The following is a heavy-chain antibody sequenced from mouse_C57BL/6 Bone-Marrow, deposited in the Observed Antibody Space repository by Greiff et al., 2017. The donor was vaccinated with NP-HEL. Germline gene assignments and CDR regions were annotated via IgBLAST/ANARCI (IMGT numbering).Heavy chain of an antibody. CDR3: VRQTSTMVKGYAMDY. Sequence: DVMLVESGGGLVQPKGSLKLSCAASGFSFNTYAMNWVRQAPGKGLEWVARIRSKSNNYATYYADSVKDRFTISRDDSESMLYLQMNNLKTEDTAMYYCVRQTSTMVKGYAMDYWGQGTSVTVSS. CDR1: GFSFNTYA. J-gene: IGHJ4*01. CDR2: IRSKSNNYAT. D-gene: IGHD2-2*01. V-gene: IGHV10-1*01.